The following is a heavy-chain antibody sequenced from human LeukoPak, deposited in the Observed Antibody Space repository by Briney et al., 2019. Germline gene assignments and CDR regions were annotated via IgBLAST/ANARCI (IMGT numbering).Heavy chain of an antibody. CDR3: ARTLPSYDILPWYFDY. CDR2: IYYSGST. Sequence: SETLSLTCAVYGGSFSSYYWSWIRQPPGKGLEWIGYIYYSGSTNYNPSLKSRVTISVDTSKNQFSLKLSSVTAADTAVYYCARTLPSYDILPWYFDYWGQGTLVTVSS. V-gene: IGHV4-59*08. CDR1: GGSFSSYY. D-gene: IGHD3-9*01. J-gene: IGHJ4*02.